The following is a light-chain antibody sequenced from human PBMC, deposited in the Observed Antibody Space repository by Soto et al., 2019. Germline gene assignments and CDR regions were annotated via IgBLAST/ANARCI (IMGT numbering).Light chain of an antibody. CDR1: NSDVGGYDY. CDR3: SSFTTSSTRF. V-gene: IGLV2-14*03. CDR2: DVT. J-gene: IGLJ1*01. Sequence: QSVLAHPASVSGSPGQSITISCTGSNSDVGGYDYVSWYQHHPGKAPKLIIYDVTNRPSGVSNRFSGSKSGNTASLTISGLQAEDEAYYYCSSFTTSSTRFFGTGTKVTVL.